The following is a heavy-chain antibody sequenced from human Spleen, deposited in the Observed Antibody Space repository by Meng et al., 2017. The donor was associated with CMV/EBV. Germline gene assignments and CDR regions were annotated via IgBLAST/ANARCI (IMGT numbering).Heavy chain of an antibody. V-gene: IGHV3-30-3*01. CDR1: GFTFDSYA. D-gene: IGHD3-3*01. J-gene: IGHJ4*02. Sequence: GGSLRLSCAASGFTFDSYAMHWVRQAPGKGLEWVAVISYDGSNKYYADSVKGRFTISRDNSKNTLYLQMNSLRAEDTAVYYCARGGVDFWSGYHDYWGQGTLVTVSS. CDR3: ARGGVDFWSGYHDY. CDR2: ISYDGSNK.